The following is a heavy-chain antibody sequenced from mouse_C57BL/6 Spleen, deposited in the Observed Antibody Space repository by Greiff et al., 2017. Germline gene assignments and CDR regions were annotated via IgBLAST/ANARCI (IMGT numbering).Heavy chain of an antibody. J-gene: IGHJ1*03. CDR1: GFTFSSYA. Sequence: EVQRVESGGGLVKPGGSLKLSCAASGFTFSSYAMSWVRQTPEKRLEWVATISDGGSYTYYPDNVKGRFTISRDNAKNNLYLQMSHLKSEDTAMYYCARAGWLGGYFEVWGTGTTVTVSS. V-gene: IGHV5-4*01. D-gene: IGHD3-3*01. CDR3: ARAGWLGGYFEV. CDR2: ISDGGSYT.